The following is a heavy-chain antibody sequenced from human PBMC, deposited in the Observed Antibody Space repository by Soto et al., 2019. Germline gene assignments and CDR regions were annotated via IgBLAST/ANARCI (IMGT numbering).Heavy chain of an antibody. CDR2: INPSGGST. Sequence: VASVKVSCKASGYTCTSYYMHWVLQAPGQGLEWMGIINPSGGSTSYAQKFQGRVTMTRDTSTSTVYMELSSLRSEDTAVYYCARARRYYYDSSGYSQPGAYWGQGTLVTVSS. CDR3: ARARRYYYDSSGYSQPGAY. CDR1: GYTCTSYY. V-gene: IGHV1-46*01. J-gene: IGHJ4*02. D-gene: IGHD3-22*01.